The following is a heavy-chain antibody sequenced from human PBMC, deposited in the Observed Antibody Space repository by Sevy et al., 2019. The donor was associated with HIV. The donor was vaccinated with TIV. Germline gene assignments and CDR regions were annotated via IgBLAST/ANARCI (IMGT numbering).Heavy chain of an antibody. CDR1: GFTFSSYS. J-gene: IGHJ3*02. CDR3: ARDGGGGITMIVVVRGIDAFDI. Sequence: GGSLRLSCAASGFTFSSYSMNWVRQAPGKGLEWVSSISSSSSYIYYADSVKGRFTISRDNAKNSLYLQMNSLRAEDMAVYYCARDGGGGITMIVVVRGIDAFDIWGQGTMVTVSS. V-gene: IGHV3-21*01. D-gene: IGHD3-22*01. CDR2: ISSSSSYI.